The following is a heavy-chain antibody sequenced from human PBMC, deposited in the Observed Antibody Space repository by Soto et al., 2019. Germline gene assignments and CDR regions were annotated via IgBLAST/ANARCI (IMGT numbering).Heavy chain of an antibody. V-gene: IGHV4-34*01. D-gene: IGHD6-25*01. CDR1: GGPFSGYY. Sequence: SATLSLPCAVYGGPFSGYYWSWIRQPPGKGLEWIGEINHSGSTNYNPSLKSLVTISVDTSKNQFSLKLSSVTAADTAVYYCARSTSRGAATTVELWCQGLLGTVAS. J-gene: IGHJ5*02. CDR2: INHSGST. CDR3: ARSTSRGAATTVEL.